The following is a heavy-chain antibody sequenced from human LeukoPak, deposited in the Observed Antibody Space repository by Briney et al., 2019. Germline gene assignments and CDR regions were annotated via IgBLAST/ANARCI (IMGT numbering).Heavy chain of an antibody. J-gene: IGHJ6*03. CDR3: ARGPMSSSTYYYYYMDV. D-gene: IGHD3-22*01. CDR1: GYTFTSYD. CDR2: MNPNSGNT. V-gene: IGHV1-8*01. Sequence: ASVKVSCKASGYTFTSYDINWVRQATGQGLEWMGWMNPNSGNTGHAQKFQGRVTMTRNTSISTAYMELSSLRSEDTAVYYCARGPMSSSTYYYYYMDVWGKGTTVTISS.